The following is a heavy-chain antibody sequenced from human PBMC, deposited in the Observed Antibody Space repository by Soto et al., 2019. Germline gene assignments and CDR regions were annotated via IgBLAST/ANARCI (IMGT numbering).Heavy chain of an antibody. CDR2: ISAYNGNT. J-gene: IGHJ5*02. CDR1: GYTFTSYG. CDR3: ARDGIAAAGTSWFDP. D-gene: IGHD6-13*01. Sequence: GASVKVSCKASGYTFTSYGISWVRQAPGQGLEWMGWISAYNGNTNYAQKLQGRVTMTTDTSTSTAHMELSSLRSDDTAVYYCARDGIAAAGTSWFDPWGQGTLVTVSS. V-gene: IGHV1-18*01.